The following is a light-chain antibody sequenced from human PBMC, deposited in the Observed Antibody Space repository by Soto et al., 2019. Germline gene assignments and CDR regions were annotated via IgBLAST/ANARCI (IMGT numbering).Light chain of an antibody. Sequence: QSVLTQPPSVSAAPGQKVTISCSGGSSNIGNNYVSWYQQLPGTAPKVFIYDNNKRPSGIPDRFSGSKSGTSATLGITGLQTGDEADYYCGTWDSGLIAVVFGGGTKLTVL. J-gene: IGLJ3*02. CDR2: DNN. V-gene: IGLV1-51*01. CDR1: SSNIGNNY. CDR3: GTWDSGLIAVV.